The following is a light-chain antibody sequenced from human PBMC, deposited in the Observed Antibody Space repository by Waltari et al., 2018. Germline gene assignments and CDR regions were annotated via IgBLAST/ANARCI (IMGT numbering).Light chain of an antibody. CDR1: SSDVGGYNY. J-gene: IGLJ2*01. CDR2: EVS. Sequence: QSALTQPPSASGSPGQSVTISCTGTSSDVGGYNYVSWYQQHPGKAPKLMIYEVSKRPSGVPARFSGSKSGNTASLTVSGLQAEDEADYYCSSYAGSNNSKVFGGGTKLTVL. V-gene: IGLV2-8*01. CDR3: SSYAGSNNSKV.